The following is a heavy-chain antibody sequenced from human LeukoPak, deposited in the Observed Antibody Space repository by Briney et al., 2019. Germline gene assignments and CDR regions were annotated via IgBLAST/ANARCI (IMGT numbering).Heavy chain of an antibody. Sequence: SETLSLTCTVSGGSISSYYWSWIRQPPGKGLEWLGYMYHSGTTNYNPSLKSRVTISVDKSKNQFSLKLSSVTAADTAVYYCARYSIHYYDSSGYLDAFDIWGQGTMVTVSS. CDR3: ARYSIHYYDSSGYLDAFDI. CDR1: GGSISSYY. J-gene: IGHJ3*02. V-gene: IGHV4-59*08. CDR2: MYHSGTT. D-gene: IGHD3-22*01.